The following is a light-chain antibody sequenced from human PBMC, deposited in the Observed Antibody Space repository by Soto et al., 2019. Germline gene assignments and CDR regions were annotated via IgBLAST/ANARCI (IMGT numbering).Light chain of an antibody. J-gene: IGKJ3*01. CDR1: HDITIF. Sequence: DIQMTQSPSSLSASVGDRVTITCQASHDITIFLNWYQHKPGRAPKLLIYDASILEAGVPTRFSGSGFGTHFTFTISSLQPEDVATYYCQHCDYLPIFGPGTTVDFK. CDR3: QHCDYLPI. V-gene: IGKV1-33*01. CDR2: DAS.